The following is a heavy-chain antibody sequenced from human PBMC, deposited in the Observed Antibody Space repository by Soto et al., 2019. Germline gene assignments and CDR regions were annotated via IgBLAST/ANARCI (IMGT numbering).Heavy chain of an antibody. CDR3: ARGEGSVMTRNWFDP. D-gene: IGHD6-25*01. J-gene: IGHJ5*02. CDR2: INPSGGST. CDR1: GYTFTSYY. Sequence: ASVKVSCKASGYTFTSYYMHWVRQAPGQGLEWMGIINPSGGSTSYAQKFQGRVTMTRDTSTSTVYMELSSLRSEDTAVYYCARGEGSVMTRNWFDPWGQGTLVTVSS. V-gene: IGHV1-46*01.